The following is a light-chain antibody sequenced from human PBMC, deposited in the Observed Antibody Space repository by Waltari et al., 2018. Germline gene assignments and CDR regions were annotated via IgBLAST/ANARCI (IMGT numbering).Light chain of an antibody. CDR3: HQRGDWPYT. V-gene: IGKV3-11*01. J-gene: IGKJ2*01. CDR2: DAS. CDR1: QNIRNF. Sequence: EIVLTQSPVTLSVSPGDGVTLSCRASQNIRNFLTWYQQKPGQAPRLLIYDASIRATGIPARFSGSGSGTDFTLTISRLEPEDVGVYFCHQRGDWPYTFGQGTTL.